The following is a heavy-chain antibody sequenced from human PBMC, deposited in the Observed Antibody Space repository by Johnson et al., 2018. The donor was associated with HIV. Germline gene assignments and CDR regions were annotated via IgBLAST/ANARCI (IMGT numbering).Heavy chain of an antibody. CDR1: GFTFSSYA. V-gene: IGHV3-30*04. D-gene: IGHD6-13*01. Sequence: QVQLVESGGGVVQPGRSLRLSCAASGFTFSSYAMHWVPQAPGKGLEWVAVISYDGSNKYYADSVKGRFTISRDNSKNTLYLQMNSLRAEDTAVYYCARGEAADGAFDIWGQGTMVTVSS. J-gene: IGHJ3*02. CDR3: ARGEAADGAFDI. CDR2: ISYDGSNK.